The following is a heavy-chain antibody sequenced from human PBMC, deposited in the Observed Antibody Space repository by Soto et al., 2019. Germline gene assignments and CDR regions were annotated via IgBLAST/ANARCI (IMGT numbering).Heavy chain of an antibody. CDR3: ARDKYTNYVKYFDL. Sequence: XVSLRLSCAASGFSFKDYYMTWIRQTPGKGLEWISTITSSGGTTYYAASVKGRVTISRDNANNSLYLQMSGLRAEDTALYYCARDKYTNYVKYFDLWGQGTLVTVSS. CDR1: GFSFKDYY. D-gene: IGHD3-16*01. J-gene: IGHJ5*02. V-gene: IGHV3-11*01. CDR2: ITSSGGTT.